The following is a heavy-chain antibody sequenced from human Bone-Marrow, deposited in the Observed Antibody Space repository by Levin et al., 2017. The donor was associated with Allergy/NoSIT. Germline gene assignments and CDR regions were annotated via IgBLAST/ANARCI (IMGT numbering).Heavy chain of an antibody. D-gene: IGHD3-9*01. V-gene: IGHV3-23*01. CDR1: GFSFSSYG. J-gene: IGHJ6*02. CDR2: ISGTGDTT. Sequence: GGSLRLSCAGAGFSFSSYGMTWVRQAPGKGLEWVSTISGTGDTTYHADSVKGRFTISRDNSKNTLSLQMNSLRAEDTAVYYCSNSDILAGSTVVGMDVWGQGTTVIVSS. CDR3: SNSDILAGSTVVGMDV.